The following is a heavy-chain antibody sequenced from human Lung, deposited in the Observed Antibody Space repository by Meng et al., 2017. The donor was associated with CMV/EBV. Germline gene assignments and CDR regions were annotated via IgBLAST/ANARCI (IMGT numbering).Heavy chain of an antibody. CDR1: GFTFSSYA. Sequence: SLKISCAASGFTFSSYAMHWVRQAPGKGLEWVAVISYDGSNKYYADSVKGRFTISRDNSKNTLYLQMNSLRAEDTAVYYCARDQKQLAPEHWGQGTLVTVSS. J-gene: IGHJ1*01. CDR3: ARDQKQLAPEH. D-gene: IGHD6-6*01. V-gene: IGHV3-30*04. CDR2: ISYDGSNK.